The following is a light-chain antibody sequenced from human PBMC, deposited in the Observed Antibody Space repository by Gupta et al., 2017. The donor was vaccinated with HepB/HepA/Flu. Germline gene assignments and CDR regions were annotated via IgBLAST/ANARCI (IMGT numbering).Light chain of an antibody. CDR1: QDISNY. CDR2: DAS. V-gene: IGKV1-33*01. CDR3: RQYDNSPRYT. Sequence: IQLTQSPSSLSASIGDRVTITCQASQDISNYLNWYQQKTGNEPKLLIYDASNLETGVPSRCSGSSSGADFTIIISSLQPEDNATYYCRQYDNSPRYTFGQGTKLEIK. J-gene: IGKJ2*01.